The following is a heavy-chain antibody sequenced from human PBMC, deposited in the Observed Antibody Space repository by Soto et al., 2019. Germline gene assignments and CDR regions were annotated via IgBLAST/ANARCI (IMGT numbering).Heavy chain of an antibody. J-gene: IGHJ4*02. D-gene: IGHD3-10*01. CDR2: ISGSGGST. V-gene: IGHV3-23*01. CDR3: GNPLSEINYYFDY. Sequence: PGGSLRLSCAASGFTFSSYAMSWVRQAPGKGLEWVSAISGSGGSTYYADSVKGRFTISRDNSKNTLYLQMNSLRAEDTAVYYYGNPLSEINYYFDYWGQGTLVPVSS. CDR1: GFTFSSYA.